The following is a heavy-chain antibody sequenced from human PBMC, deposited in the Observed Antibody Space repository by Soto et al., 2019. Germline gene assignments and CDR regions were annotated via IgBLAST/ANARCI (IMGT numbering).Heavy chain of an antibody. V-gene: IGHV1-46*01. CDR1: GYTFTSYY. D-gene: IGHD6-13*01. J-gene: IGHJ3*02. Sequence: GASVKVSCKASGYTFTSYYMHWVRQAPGQGLEWMGIINPSGGSTSYAQKFQGRVTMTRDTSTITAYMELSSLKHDDTAVYYCAREVAADGTFREDVFDIWGQGTLVTVSS. CDR2: INPSGGST. CDR3: AREVAADGTFREDVFDI.